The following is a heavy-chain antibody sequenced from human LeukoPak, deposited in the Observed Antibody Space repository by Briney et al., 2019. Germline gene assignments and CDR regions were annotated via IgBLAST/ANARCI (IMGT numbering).Heavy chain of an antibody. Sequence: GGSLRLSCAASGFTFSSYEMNWVRQAPGKGLEWVSYISSSGSTIYYADSVKGRFTISRDNAKNSLYLQMNSLRAEDTAVYYSARDPMITFGGVIVHYFDYWGQGTLVTVSS. J-gene: IGHJ4*02. CDR3: ARDPMITFGGVIVHYFDY. CDR1: GFTFSSYE. CDR2: ISSSGSTI. V-gene: IGHV3-48*03. D-gene: IGHD3-16*02.